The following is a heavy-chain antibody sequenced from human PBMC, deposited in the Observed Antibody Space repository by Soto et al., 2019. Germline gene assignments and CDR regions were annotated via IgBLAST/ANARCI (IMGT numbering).Heavy chain of an antibody. V-gene: IGHV4-34*01. Sequence: PSETLSLTCAVYGGSFSGYYWSWIRQPPGKGLEWIGEINHSGSTNYNPSLKSRVTISVDTSKNQFSLKLSSVTAADTAVYYCARVRYSYGRKSGNWFDPWGQGTLVTVSS. CDR1: GGSFSGYY. D-gene: IGHD5-18*01. J-gene: IGHJ5*02. CDR3: ARVRYSYGRKSGNWFDP. CDR2: INHSGST.